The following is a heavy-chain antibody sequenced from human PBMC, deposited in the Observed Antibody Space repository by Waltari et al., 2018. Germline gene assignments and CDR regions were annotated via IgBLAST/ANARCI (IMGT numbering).Heavy chain of an antibody. CDR1: GYTFTSYY. V-gene: IGHV1-46*01. J-gene: IGHJ3*02. Sequence: QVQLVQSGAEVKKPGASVKVSCKASGYTFTSYYMHWVRQAPGQGLEWMGIINPSGGSTSYAQKFQGRVTMTRDTSTSTVYMELSSLRSEDTAVYYCAGGLGGGDCYGCDAFDIWGQGTMVTVSS. CDR3: AGGLGGGDCYGCDAFDI. CDR2: INPSGGST. D-gene: IGHD2-21*01.